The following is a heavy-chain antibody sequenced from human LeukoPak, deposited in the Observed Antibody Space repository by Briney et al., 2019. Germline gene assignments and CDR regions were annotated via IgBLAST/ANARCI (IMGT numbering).Heavy chain of an antibody. CDR1: GFTFSSFG. CDR2: IWYDGSNK. Sequence: GGSLRLSCAASGFTFSSFGMHWVRQAPGKGLEWVAVIWYDGSNKYYADSVKGRFTISRDISKNTLYLQMNSLRAEDTAVYYCARGFVLGAAKNYFDYWGQGALVTVSS. V-gene: IGHV3-33*01. D-gene: IGHD2-21*02. J-gene: IGHJ4*02. CDR3: ARGFVLGAAKNYFDY.